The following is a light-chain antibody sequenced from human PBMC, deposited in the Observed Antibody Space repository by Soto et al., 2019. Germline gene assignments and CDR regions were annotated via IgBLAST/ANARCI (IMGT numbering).Light chain of an antibody. V-gene: IGLV2-23*02. CDR2: EVS. CDR3: CSYAGTYTVI. Sequence: QSVLTQPASVSGSPGQSITISCTGTSSDVGTYNLVSWYQQHPGKAPKLMIFEVSKRPSGVSNRFSGSKSGNTASLTISGLQAEDEADYFCCSYAGTYTVIFGGGTKVTVL. CDR1: SSDVGTYNL. J-gene: IGLJ2*01.